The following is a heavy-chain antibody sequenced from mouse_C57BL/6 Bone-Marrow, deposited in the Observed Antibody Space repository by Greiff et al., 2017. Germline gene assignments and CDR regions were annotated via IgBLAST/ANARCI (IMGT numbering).Heavy chain of an antibody. CDR3: AIGYFDY. CDR2: IHPNSGST. Sequence: VNLQQPGAELVKPGASVKLSCKASGYTFTSYWMHWVKQRPGQGLEWIGMIHPNSGSTTYNEMLKRKATLTVDKSSSPPYFQLSSLTAEYSAVYCGAIGYFDYWGQGTTLTVSS. V-gene: IGHV1-64*01. J-gene: IGHJ2*01. CDR1: GYTFTSYW.